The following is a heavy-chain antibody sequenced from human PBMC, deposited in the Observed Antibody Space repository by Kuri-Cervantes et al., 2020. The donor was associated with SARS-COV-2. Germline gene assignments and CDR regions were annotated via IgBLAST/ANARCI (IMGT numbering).Heavy chain of an antibody. D-gene: IGHD4-17*01. CDR3: ARELGLTTVNWFDP. V-gene: IGHV4-59*01. J-gene: IGHJ5*02. Sequence: GSLRLSCALSGGSISSYYWSWIRQPPGKGLEWIGYIYYSGSTNYNPSLKSRVTISVDTSKNQFSLKLSSVTAADTAVYYCARELGLTTVNWFDPRGQGTLVTVSS. CDR1: GGSISSYY. CDR2: IYYSGST.